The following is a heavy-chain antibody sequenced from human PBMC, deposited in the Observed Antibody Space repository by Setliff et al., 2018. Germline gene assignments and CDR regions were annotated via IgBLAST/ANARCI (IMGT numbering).Heavy chain of an antibody. V-gene: IGHV3-21*01. CDR2: ISPSSIYI. CDR1: GFTFSTYS. CDR3: ARSPANGGHDAFDI. D-gene: IGHD6-25*01. J-gene: IGHJ3*02. Sequence: GGSLRLSCAASGFTFSTYSMHWVRQAPGKGLEWVSSISPSSIYIYYADSVKGRFTISRDDAKNSLYLQMNSLGAEDTAVYYCARSPANGGHDAFDIWGQGTMVTVSS.